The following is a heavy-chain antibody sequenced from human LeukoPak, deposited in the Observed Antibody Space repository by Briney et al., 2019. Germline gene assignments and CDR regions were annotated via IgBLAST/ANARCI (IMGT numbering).Heavy chain of an antibody. V-gene: IGHV3-23*01. D-gene: IGHD2-21*01. CDR2: ISDSGNT. Sequence: GGSLRLSCEASGFKFDDYGMSWVRQAPGKGLERVSAISDSGNTYHADSVKGRFTISRDSSKNTLFLQMNRLRPEDAAVYYCAKAPVTTCRGAYCYPFDYWGHGTLVTVSS. J-gene: IGHJ4*01. CDR3: AKAPVTTCRGAYCYPFDY. CDR1: GFKFDDYG.